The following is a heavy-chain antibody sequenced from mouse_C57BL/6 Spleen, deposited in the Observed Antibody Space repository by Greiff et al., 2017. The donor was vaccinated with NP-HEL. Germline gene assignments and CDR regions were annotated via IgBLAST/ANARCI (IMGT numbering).Heavy chain of an antibody. D-gene: IGHD2-4*01. Sequence: QLQQSGAELARPGASVKMSCKASGYTFTSYTMHWVKQRPGQGLEWIGYINPSSGYTKYNQKFKDKATLTADKSSSTAYMQLSSLTSEDSAVYYCAGLRTNWYFDVWGTGTTVTVSS. J-gene: IGHJ1*03. V-gene: IGHV1-4*01. CDR3: AGLRTNWYFDV. CDR2: INPSSGYT. CDR1: GYTFTSYT.